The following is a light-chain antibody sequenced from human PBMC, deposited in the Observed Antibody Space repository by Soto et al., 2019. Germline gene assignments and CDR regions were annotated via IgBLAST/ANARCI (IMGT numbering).Light chain of an antibody. CDR3: CSYAGSSTWV. CDR1: TSDVGSYNL. J-gene: IGLJ3*02. Sequence: QSALTQPASVYGSPGPSITIACTGTTSDVGSYNLVSLYQLHPGKAPKLMIYEVTTRPSGVSNRFSAFKSGNTASLTISGFQAEDDADYYCCSYAGSSTWVFGGGTKLTVL. CDR2: EVT. V-gene: IGLV2-23*02.